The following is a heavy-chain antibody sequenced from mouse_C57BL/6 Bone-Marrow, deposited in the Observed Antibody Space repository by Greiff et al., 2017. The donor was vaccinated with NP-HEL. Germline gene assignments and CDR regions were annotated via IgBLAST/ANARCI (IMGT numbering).Heavy chain of an antibody. CDR3: ARVDGNYVAY. J-gene: IGHJ3*01. V-gene: IGHV5-4*03. CDR2: ISDGGSYT. CDR1: GFTFSSYA. Sequence: EVKLMESGGGLVKPGGSLKLSCAASGFTFSSYAMSWVRQTPEKRLEWVATISDGGSYTYYPANVKGPFTISTDNATNNLYLQMSHLKSEDTAMYYCARVDGNYVAYWGQGTLVTVSA. D-gene: IGHD2-1*01.